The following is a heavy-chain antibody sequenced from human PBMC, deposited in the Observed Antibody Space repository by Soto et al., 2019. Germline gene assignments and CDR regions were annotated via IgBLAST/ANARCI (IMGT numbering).Heavy chain of an antibody. CDR3: ARDSGRYSSSWFPIFDY. V-gene: IGHV3-53*01. Sequence: GGSLRLSCAASWFTVISNYMSWVRQAPGKGLEWVSVIYSGGSTYYADSVKGRFTISRDNSKNTLYLQMNSLRAEDTAVYYCARDSGRYSSSWFPIFDYWGQGTLVTVSS. CDR2: IYSGGST. J-gene: IGHJ4*02. D-gene: IGHD6-13*01. CDR1: WFTVISNY.